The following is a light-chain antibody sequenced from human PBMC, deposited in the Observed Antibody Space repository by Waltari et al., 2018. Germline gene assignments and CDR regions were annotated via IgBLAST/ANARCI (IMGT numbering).Light chain of an antibody. CDR1: SLRTYY. Sequence: SSELTQDPAVSVALGQTVRITCQGDSLRTYYVSWFLQKPGQAPELVIYGKNNRPSGIPDRFSAASSGSTASLTIIGAQAEDEADYYCHSRDSSGDVLIGGGTKLTVV. J-gene: IGLJ2*01. CDR2: GKN. CDR3: HSRDSSGDVL. V-gene: IGLV3-19*01.